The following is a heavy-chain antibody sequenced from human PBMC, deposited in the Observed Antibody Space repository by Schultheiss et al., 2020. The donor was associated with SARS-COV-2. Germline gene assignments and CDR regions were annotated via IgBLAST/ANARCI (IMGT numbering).Heavy chain of an antibody. CDR1: GFTFSSYA. D-gene: IGHD2-2*01. Sequence: GESLKISCAASGFTFSSYAMSWVRQAPGKGLEWVGRIKSKTDGGTTDYAAPVKGRFTISRDDSKNTLYLQMNSLKTEDTAVYYCTIAGLADIVVVPAAMPEYYFDYWGQGTLVTVSS. J-gene: IGHJ4*02. V-gene: IGHV3-15*01. CDR2: IKSKTDGGTT. CDR3: TIAGLADIVVVPAAMPEYYFDY.